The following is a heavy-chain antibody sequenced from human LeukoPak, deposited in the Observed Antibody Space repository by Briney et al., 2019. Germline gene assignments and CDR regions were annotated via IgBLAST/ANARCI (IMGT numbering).Heavy chain of an antibody. D-gene: IGHD6-13*01. CDR1: GDSISTYN. Sequence: SETLSLTCTVSGDSISTYNWTWIWQPPGQGLEFVGRIYYTGYTGYKLSVESRVTISLDTSKNQFSLRLNSVTAADTAVYYCARDLPHHQQLVSFDYWGQGTLVTVSS. CDR2: IYYTGYT. V-gene: IGHV4-59*12. J-gene: IGHJ4*02. CDR3: ARDLPHHQQLVSFDY.